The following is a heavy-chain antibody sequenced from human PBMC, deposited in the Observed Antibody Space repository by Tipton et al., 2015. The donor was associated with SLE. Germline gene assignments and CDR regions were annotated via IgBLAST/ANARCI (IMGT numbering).Heavy chain of an antibody. J-gene: IGHJ4*02. CDR2: IYSSGST. CDR1: GGSVSSGSYY. D-gene: IGHD3-10*01. V-gene: IGHV4-61*01. Sequence: TLSLTCTVSGGSVSSGSYYWSWIRQPPGKGLEWIGYIYSSGSTKYNPSLKSRVTISADTSKNQFSLKLSSVTAADTAVYYCARTGDYFDYWGQGTLVTVSS. CDR3: ARTGDYFDY.